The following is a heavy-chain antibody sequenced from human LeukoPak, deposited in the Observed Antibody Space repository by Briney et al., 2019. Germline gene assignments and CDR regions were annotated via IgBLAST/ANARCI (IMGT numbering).Heavy chain of an antibody. CDR1: GGSISSYY. CDR2: IYYSGST. J-gene: IGHJ3*02. V-gene: IGHV4-59*01. D-gene: IGHD1-26*01. Sequence: SETLSLTCTVSGGSISSYYWSWIRQSPGKGLEWIGYIYYSGSTNYNPSLKSRVTISVDMSKNQFSLKLSSVAAADTAVYYCARVGEVGADDAFDIWGQGTMVTVSS. CDR3: ARVGEVGADDAFDI.